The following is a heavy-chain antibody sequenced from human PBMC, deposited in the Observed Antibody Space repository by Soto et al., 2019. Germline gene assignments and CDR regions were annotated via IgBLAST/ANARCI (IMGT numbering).Heavy chain of an antibody. CDR1: GGTFRNYA. CDR3: ARLPRGSCTTSSCFGDFAY. CDR2: IILLLVIT. V-gene: IGHV1-69*02. Sequence: QVQLVQAGSEVKKPGSSVKVSCKSRGGTFRNYAISWVRQAPGQGLEWMGRIILLLVITHYAQKCQGRVTITADIFSGTSYMQLSSLRSEDTSVYYCARLPRGSCTTSSCFGDFAYWGQGTQVTVSS. J-gene: IGHJ4*02. D-gene: IGHD2-2*01.